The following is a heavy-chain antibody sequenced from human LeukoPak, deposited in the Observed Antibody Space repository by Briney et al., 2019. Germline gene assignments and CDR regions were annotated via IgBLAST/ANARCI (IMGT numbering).Heavy chain of an antibody. CDR2: IFYSGGT. D-gene: IGHD1-26*01. CDR1: GGSINTPNYY. Sequence: PSETLSLTCTVSGGSINTPNYYWGWIRQTPGKGLEWIGNIFYSGGTYYSPSLTSRVTISLDTPRNQFSLKLNSVTAADTAVYYCARQSGSYGVYYYYMDVWGKGTTVTISS. CDR3: ARQSGSYGVYYYYMDV. J-gene: IGHJ6*03. V-gene: IGHV4-39*01.